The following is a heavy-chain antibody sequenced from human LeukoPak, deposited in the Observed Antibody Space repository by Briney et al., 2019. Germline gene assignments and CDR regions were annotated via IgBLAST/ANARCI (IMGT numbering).Heavy chain of an antibody. Sequence: GGSLRLSCAASGFPFSSYGMHWVRQAPGKGLEWVALISYEGSNTYYGDSVKGRFTISRDNFQSTLYLEMNSLRPEDTGVYFCAKDKLMVTFGASVTDYGMDVWGQGTTVTVSS. CDR3: AKDKLMVTFGASVTDYGMDV. V-gene: IGHV3-30*18. J-gene: IGHJ6*02. CDR1: GFPFSSYG. D-gene: IGHD3-16*01. CDR2: ISYEGSNT.